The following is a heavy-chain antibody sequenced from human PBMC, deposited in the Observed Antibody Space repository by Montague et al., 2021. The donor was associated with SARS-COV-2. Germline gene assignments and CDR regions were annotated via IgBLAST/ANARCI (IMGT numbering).Heavy chain of an antibody. Sequence: SETLSLTCVVYGGSFSGYYWSWIRQPPGKRLVWIGEINHSGGTNYNPSLKSRVTISVDTSKKQFSLRLNSVTAADTAVYYCARGGGYSYGALDYWGQGTLVTVSS. D-gene: IGHD5-18*01. CDR2: INHSGGT. CDR3: ARGGGYSYGALDY. V-gene: IGHV4-34*01. J-gene: IGHJ4*02. CDR1: GGSFSGYY.